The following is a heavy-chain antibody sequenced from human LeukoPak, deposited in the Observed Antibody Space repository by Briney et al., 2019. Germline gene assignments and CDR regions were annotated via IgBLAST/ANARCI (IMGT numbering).Heavy chain of an antibody. D-gene: IGHD2-15*01. CDR3: ASVVVVFGGSQGWFDP. Sequence: GASVKVSCKASGGTFSSYAISWVRQAPGQGLEWMGGIIPIFGTANYAQKFQGRVTITTDESTSTAYMELSSLRSEDTAVYYCASVVVVFGGSQGWFDPWGQGTLVTVSS. CDR1: GGTFSSYA. J-gene: IGHJ5*02. V-gene: IGHV1-69*05. CDR2: IIPIFGTA.